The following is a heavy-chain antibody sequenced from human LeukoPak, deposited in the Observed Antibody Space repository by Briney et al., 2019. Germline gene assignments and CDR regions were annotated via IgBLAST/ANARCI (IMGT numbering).Heavy chain of an antibody. CDR1: DGSIRTYY. J-gene: IGHJ4*02. CDR2: IYYRGDI. V-gene: IGHV4-59*03. D-gene: IGHD3/OR15-3a*01. CDR3: ATNKDWAEAD. Sequence: SETLSLTCRVSDGSIRTYYWSWIRQSPGQGLEWIGNIYYRGDINYNPSLKSRVIISIDMSKNQFSLKVTSLTAADTAVYYCATNKDWAEADWGQGTLVIVSS.